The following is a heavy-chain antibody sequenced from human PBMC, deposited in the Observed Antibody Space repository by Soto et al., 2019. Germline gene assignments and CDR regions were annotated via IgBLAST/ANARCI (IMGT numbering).Heavy chain of an antibody. V-gene: IGHV4-39*01. J-gene: IGHJ5*01. CDR1: SGSISSSLYY. Sequence: SETLSLTCTVASGSISSSLYYWGWIRQSPGKGLEWIGSIYYGGSAYYNPSLKSRVTISVDTSKNQFSLKVHSVTAADTAVYYCARHRIVVVAVATPNWFDSWGQGTLVTVSS. CDR2: IYYGGSA. CDR3: ARHRIVVVAVATPNWFDS. D-gene: IGHD2-15*01.